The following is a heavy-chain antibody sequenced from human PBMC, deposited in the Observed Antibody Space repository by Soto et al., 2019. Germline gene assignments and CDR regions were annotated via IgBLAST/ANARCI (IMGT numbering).Heavy chain of an antibody. Sequence: EVQLVESGGGLVQPGGSLRLSCAASGFTVSSNYLSWVRQAPGTGLEWVSVIYSGGSTYYADSVKGRFTISRDNSNNTLYLQMNPLRVEDTAVYYCAKQRGGYDRDFDYWGQGTLVTVSS. CDR3: AKQRGGYDRDFDY. CDR2: IYSGGST. V-gene: IGHV3-66*01. J-gene: IGHJ4*02. D-gene: IGHD5-12*01. CDR1: GFTVSSNY.